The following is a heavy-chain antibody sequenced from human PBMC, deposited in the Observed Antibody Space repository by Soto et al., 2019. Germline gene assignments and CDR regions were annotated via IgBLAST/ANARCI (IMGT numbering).Heavy chain of an antibody. J-gene: IGHJ3*02. CDR2: IYPGDSDA. CDR1: GYSFSTHW. Sequence: GESLKISCKGSGYSFSTHWLSWVRQMPWKGLEYMGIIYPGDSDARYSPSFQGQVTLSADKSISTACLQWTSLKASDTAIYFCARARVSTPRLEDPFDIWGQGTMVTVS. CDR3: ARARVSTPRLEDPFDI. D-gene: IGHD5-12*01. V-gene: IGHV5-51*01.